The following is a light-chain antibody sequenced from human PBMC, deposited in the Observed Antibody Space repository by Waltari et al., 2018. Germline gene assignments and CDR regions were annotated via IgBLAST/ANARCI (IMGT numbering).Light chain of an antibody. CDR3: QQYDNWLGT. J-gene: IGKJ1*01. CDR1: QSIRSN. V-gene: IGKV3-15*01. Sequence: EIVMPQPPATLSVFPGERATLSCRASQSIRSNLAWYQHKPGQAPRLLIYGASTRATGIPARFSGSGSGTEFTLTISSLQSEDFAVYFCQQYDNWLGTFGQGTKVEIK. CDR2: GAS.